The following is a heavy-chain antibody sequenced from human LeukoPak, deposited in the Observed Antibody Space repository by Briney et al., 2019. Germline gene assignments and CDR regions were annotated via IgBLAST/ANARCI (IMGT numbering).Heavy chain of an antibody. Sequence: GGSLRLSCAASGFTFSSYAMSWVRQAPGKGLEWVSYISSSSSTIYYADSVKGRFTISRDNAKNSLYLQMNSLRAEDTAVYYCARDGYCSGGSCYRPFDYWGQGTLVTVSP. V-gene: IGHV3-48*01. CDR3: ARDGYCSGGSCYRPFDY. CDR2: ISSSSSTI. D-gene: IGHD2-15*01. CDR1: GFTFSSYA. J-gene: IGHJ4*02.